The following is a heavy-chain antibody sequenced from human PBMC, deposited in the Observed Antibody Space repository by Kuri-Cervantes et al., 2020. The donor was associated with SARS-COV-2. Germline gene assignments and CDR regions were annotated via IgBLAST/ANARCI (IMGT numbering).Heavy chain of an antibody. J-gene: IGHJ6*02. CDR1: GYTFTSYG. CDR3: ARLYYYDSSGYYYYGMDV. CDR2: ISAYNGNT. V-gene: IGHV1-18*01. Sequence: ASVKVSCKASGYTFTSYGISWVRQAPGQGLEWMGWISAYNGNTNYAQKLQGGVTMTTDTSTSTAYMELRSLRSDDTAVYYCARLYYYDSSGYYYYGMDVWGQGTTVTVSS. D-gene: IGHD3-22*01.